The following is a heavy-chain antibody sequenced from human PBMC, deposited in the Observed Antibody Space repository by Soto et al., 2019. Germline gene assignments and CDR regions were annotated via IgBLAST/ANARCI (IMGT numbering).Heavy chain of an antibody. D-gene: IGHD3-3*01. CDR2: INPNSGGT. J-gene: IGHJ6*02. CDR3: DRDRAIIFWGGYYTGNYYSGMDL. Sequence: ASVKVSCKASGYTFTGYYMHWVRQAPGQGLEWMGWINPNSGGTNYAQKFQGWVTMTRDASISTAYMELSRLRSDDTAVYYCDRDRAIIFWGGYYTGNYYSGMDLWGQGTTVTVP. CDR1: GYTFTGYY. V-gene: IGHV1-2*04.